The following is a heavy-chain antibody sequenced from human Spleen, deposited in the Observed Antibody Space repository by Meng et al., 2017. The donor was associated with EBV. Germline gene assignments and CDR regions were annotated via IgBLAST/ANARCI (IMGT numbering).Heavy chain of an antibody. V-gene: IGHV4-30-4*01. CDR1: GDSISGGGNY. J-gene: IGHJ4*02. D-gene: IGHD1-14*01. CDR3: AGRDHAPLY. CDR2: IYFSGST. Sequence: VEPPDSGPGLVQPSQTMSLTRAVAGDSISGGGNYWSWIRQPPGKGLEWLGYIYFSGSTYYNPSLRSRITISLDTSDYHFSLKLTSVTAADTAVYYCAGRDHAPLYWGQGALVTVSS.